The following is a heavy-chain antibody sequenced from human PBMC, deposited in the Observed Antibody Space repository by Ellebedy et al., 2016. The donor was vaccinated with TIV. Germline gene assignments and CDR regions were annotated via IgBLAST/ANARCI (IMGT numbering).Heavy chain of an antibody. CDR1: GFTFSTYG. V-gene: IGHV3-23*01. CDR2: ISGSGGNI. J-gene: IGHJ5*02. Sequence: GESLKISCEASGFTFSTYGMNWVRQAPGKGLDWVSGISGSGGNINYADSVKGRFTISRDNANNTLFLQMSTLRAEDTAVYYCARVGEYTNDPPDLWGQGALVTVSS. CDR3: ARVGEYTNDPPDL. D-gene: IGHD1-1*01.